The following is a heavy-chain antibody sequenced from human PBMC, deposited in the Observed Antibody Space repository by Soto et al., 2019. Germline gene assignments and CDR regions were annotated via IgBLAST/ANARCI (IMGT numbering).Heavy chain of an antibody. D-gene: IGHD3-10*01. CDR3: AKDHEESYYAPLAFDI. J-gene: IGHJ3*02. V-gene: IGHV3-23*01. CDR1: GFTFSSYA. CDR2: ISGSGGST. Sequence: PGGSLRLSCAASGFTFSSYAMSWVRQAPGKGLEWVSAISGSGGSTYYADSVKGRFTISRDNSKNTLYLQMNSLRAEDTAVYYCAKDHEESYYAPLAFDIWGQETMVTVSS.